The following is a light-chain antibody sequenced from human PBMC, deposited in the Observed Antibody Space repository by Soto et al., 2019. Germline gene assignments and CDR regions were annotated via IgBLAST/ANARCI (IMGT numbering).Light chain of an antibody. Sequence: EIVLTQSPGTLSLSPGERATLSCRASQSVRSNCLAWYQHKPGQAPRLLIYGTSSRATDIPDRFTGSGSGTDFTLTISRLEPEDFAVYYCQQYGGSPRTFGQGTKV. CDR2: GTS. CDR1: QSVRSNC. V-gene: IGKV3-20*01. J-gene: IGKJ1*01. CDR3: QQYGGSPRT.